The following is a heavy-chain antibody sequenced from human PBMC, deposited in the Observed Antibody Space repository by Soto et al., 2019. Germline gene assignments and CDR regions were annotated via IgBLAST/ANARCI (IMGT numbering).Heavy chain of an antibody. CDR3: ARFYPQTGDYINSGDY. CDR2: ISSSSSTI. Sequence: GGSLRLSCAASGFTFSSYSMNWVRQAPGKGLEWVSYISSSSSTIYYADSVKGRFTISRDNAKNSLYLQMNSQRAEDPAVDYCARFYPQTGDYINSGDYWGQGTLVTVSS. CDR1: GFTFSSYS. D-gene: IGHD4-4*01. J-gene: IGHJ4*02. V-gene: IGHV3-48*04.